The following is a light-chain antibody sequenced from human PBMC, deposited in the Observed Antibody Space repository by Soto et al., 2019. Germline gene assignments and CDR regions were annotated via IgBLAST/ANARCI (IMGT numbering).Light chain of an antibody. V-gene: IGLV2-11*01. CDR3: CSNAGSYPFV. Sequence: QSELTQPRSVFGSPGQSVTISCTGTSSVVGGYNYVSWYQHHTGKAPKLMIYDVDKRPSGVPGRFSGSKSGNTASLTISGLQAEDEADYYCCSNAGSYPFVFGTGTKVTVL. CDR2: DVD. J-gene: IGLJ1*01. CDR1: SSVVGGYNY.